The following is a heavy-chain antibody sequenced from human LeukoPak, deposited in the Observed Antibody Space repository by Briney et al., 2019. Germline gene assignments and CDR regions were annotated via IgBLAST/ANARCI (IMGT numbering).Heavy chain of an antibody. J-gene: IGHJ4*02. D-gene: IGHD3-10*01. CDR3: AKDGSGENFDY. Sequence: GGSLRLSCAASGFTFSSYGMHWVRQAPGKGLEGVAVIWYDGSNKYYADSVKGRFTISRDNSKNTLYLQMNSLRAEDTAVYYCAKDGSGENFDYWGQGTLVTVFS. CDR2: IWYDGSNK. V-gene: IGHV3-33*06. CDR1: GFTFSSYG.